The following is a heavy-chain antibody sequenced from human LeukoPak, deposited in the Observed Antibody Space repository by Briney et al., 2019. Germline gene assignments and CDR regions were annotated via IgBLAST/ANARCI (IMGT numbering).Heavy chain of an antibody. CDR3: EREYGDFDY. D-gene: IGHD4-17*01. CDR2: IFRSGST. CDR1: GGSISSYY. J-gene: IGHJ4*02. V-gene: IGHV4-4*07. Sequence: SETLSLTCTVSGGSISSYYWSWIRQPAGKGLEWIGRIFRSGSTHYNPSLKSRVTMSVDTSKNQLSLKLNSVTAADTAVYYCEREYGDFDYWGQGTLVTVSS.